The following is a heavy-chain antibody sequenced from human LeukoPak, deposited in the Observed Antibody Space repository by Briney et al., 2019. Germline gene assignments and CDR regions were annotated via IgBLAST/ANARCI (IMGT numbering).Heavy chain of an antibody. V-gene: IGHV3-48*01. J-gene: IGHJ1*01. CDR3: ARGGTPGYSYGYGIFQH. CDR1: GFTFSVYS. CDR2: ISGSSSTI. Sequence: GGSLRLSCAASGFTFSVYSMTWVRQAPGKGLEWVSYISGSSSTIYYADSVKGRFTISRDNAKNSLYLQMNSLRAEDTAVYYCARGGTPGYSYGYGIFQHWGQGTLVTVSS. D-gene: IGHD5-18*01.